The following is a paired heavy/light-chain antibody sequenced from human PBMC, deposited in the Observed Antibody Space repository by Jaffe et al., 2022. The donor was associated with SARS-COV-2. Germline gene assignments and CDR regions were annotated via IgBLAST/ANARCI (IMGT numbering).Heavy chain of an antibody. J-gene: IGHJ3*02. CDR3: ARDPIMITYGGYIDAEGGYAFDI. Sequence: EVQLVESGGGLVKPGGSLRLSCAASGFSFSSYSMNWVRQAPGKGLEWVSSITSSSNYIYYADSVKGRFTISRDNAKSSLFLQMNSLRVDDTAVYYCARDPIMITYGGYIDAEGGYAFDIWGQGTMVTVSS. CDR1: GFSFSSYS. V-gene: IGHV3-21*01. CDR2: ITSSSNYI. D-gene: IGHD3-16*02.
Light chain of an antibody. CDR3: QQYGSSPRFT. J-gene: IGKJ3*01. CDR2: GAS. Sequence: EIVLTQSPGTLSLSPGERATLSCRASQSVSSNYLAWYQQKPGQAPRLLIYGASSRATGIPDRFSGSGSGTDFTLTINRLEPEDFAVYSCQQYGSSPRFTFGPGTKVDIK. CDR1: QSVSSNY. V-gene: IGKV3-20*01.